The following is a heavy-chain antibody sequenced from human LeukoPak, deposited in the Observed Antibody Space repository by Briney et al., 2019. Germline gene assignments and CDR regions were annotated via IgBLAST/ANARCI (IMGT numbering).Heavy chain of an antibody. J-gene: IGHJ3*02. CDR1: GGSIRSSSYY. V-gene: IGHV4-39*07. Sequence: PSETLSLTCTVSGGSIRSSSYYWGWIRQPPGKGLQWIGSISYSGSTYYNPSLKSRVTISLDTSKNQFSLKLSSVTAADTAVYYCARDLYSSKTNDAFVIWGQGTMVTVSS. CDR3: ARDLYSSKTNDAFVI. CDR2: ISYSGST. D-gene: IGHD6-13*01.